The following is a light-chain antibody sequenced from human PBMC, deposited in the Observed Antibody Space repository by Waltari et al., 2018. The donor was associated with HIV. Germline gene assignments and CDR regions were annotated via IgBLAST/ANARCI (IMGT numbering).Light chain of an antibody. Sequence: NFMLTQPHSVSESPGKTVTISRARSSGSITGNFVQWVQRRPGRSPTTVLYESYFRPSGVPNRFSGSIDRSSNSASLTISGLRAEDEADYYCQSYDASKNWVFGGGTKLTVL. V-gene: IGLV6-57*01. CDR2: ESY. CDR1: SGSITGNF. CDR3: QSYDASKNWV. J-gene: IGLJ3*02.